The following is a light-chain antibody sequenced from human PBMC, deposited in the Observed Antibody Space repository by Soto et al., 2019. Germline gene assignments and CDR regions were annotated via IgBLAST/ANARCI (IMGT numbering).Light chain of an antibody. J-gene: IGLJ1*01. CDR3: RSYTSSSTYV. V-gene: IGLV2-14*01. CDR1: SSDVGGYNY. CDR2: EVS. Sequence: QSALTQPASVSGSPGQSITISCTGTSSDVGGYNYVSWYQQHPGKAPKLMIYEVSNRPSGVSNRFFGSKSGNTASLTISGLQAEDEADYYCRSYTSSSTYVFGTWTKLTVL.